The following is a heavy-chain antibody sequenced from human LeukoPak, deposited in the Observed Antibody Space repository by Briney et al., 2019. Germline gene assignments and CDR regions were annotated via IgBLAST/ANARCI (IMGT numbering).Heavy chain of an antibody. CDR1: SFIFSCYA. V-gene: IGHV3-23*01. J-gene: IGHJ4*02. Sequence: PGGSLRLSCAASSFIFSCYAMIWLPQAPGKGLEGVSNISDSGGSKYYADSVKGRFTISRDNSKNTLYLQMNSLRAEDTAVYYCARARCSSTSYYSLNWGQGTLVTVSS. CDR3: ARARCSSTSYYSLN. D-gene: IGHD2-2*02. CDR2: ISDSGGSK.